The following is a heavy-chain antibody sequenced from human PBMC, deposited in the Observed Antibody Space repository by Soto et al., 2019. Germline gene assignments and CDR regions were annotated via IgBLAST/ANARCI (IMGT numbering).Heavy chain of an antibody. V-gene: IGHV3-73*02. J-gene: IGHJ6*02. CDR1: GFTFSGSA. CDR3: TSNSDSSSLLPGGYYYGMDV. Sequence: EVQLVESGGGLVQPGGSLKLSCAASGFTFSGSAMHWVRQASGKGLEWVGRIRSKANSYATAYAASVKGRFTISRDDSKNTAFLQMNRLKTEDTVVYYCTSNSDSSSLLPGGYYYGMDVWGQGTTVTVSS. CDR2: IRSKANSYAT. D-gene: IGHD6-13*01.